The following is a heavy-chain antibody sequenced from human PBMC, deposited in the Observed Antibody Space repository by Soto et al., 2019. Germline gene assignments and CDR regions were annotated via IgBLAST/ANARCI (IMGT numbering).Heavy chain of an antibody. CDR3: ARDRLSVTTPHGWFDP. D-gene: IGHD4-17*01. CDR1: GGSISSGGYY. CDR2: IYYSGST. J-gene: IGHJ5*02. Sequence: SETLSLTCTVSGGSISSGGYYWSWIRQHPGKGLEWIGYIYYSGSTCYNPSLKSRVTISVDTSKNQFSLKLSSVTAADTAVYYCARDRLSVTTPHGWFDPWGQGTLVTVSS. V-gene: IGHV4-31*02.